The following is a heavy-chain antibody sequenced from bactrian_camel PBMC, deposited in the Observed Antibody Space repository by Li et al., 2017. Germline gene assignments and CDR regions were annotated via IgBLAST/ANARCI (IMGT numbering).Heavy chain of an antibody. Sequence: HVQLVESGGGSVEVGGSLTLSCAASGLTYSRHCTGWFRQAPGKQREGVASIGSDGRQSIADSVKGRFTVSRGNAKNTLYLQMDSLKPEDTAIYYCAANGRTICLVTGNWTGPFDCWGQGTQVTVS. V-gene: IGHV3S53*01. J-gene: IGHJ4*01. CDR1: GLTYSRHC. CDR3: AANGRTICLVTGNWTGPFDC. CDR2: IGSDGRQ. D-gene: IGHD7*01.